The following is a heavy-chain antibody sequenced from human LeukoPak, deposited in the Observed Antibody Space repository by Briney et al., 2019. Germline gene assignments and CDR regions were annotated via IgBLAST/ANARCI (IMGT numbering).Heavy chain of an antibody. J-gene: IGHJ3*02. CDR2: IYYSGST. Sequence: SETLSLTCTVSGGSISSSSYYWRWIRQPPGKGLEWIGSIYYSGSTYYNPSLKSRVTISVDTSKNQFSLKLSSVTAADTAVYYCARANTPVPYYYDSSASDAFDIWGQGTMVTVSS. CDR3: ARANTPVPYYYDSSASDAFDI. D-gene: IGHD3-22*01. V-gene: IGHV4-39*07. CDR1: GGSISSSSYY.